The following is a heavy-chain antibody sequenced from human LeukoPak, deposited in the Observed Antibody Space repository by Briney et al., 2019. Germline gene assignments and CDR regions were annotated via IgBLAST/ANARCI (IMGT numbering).Heavy chain of an antibody. Sequence: PGGSLRLPCAASGFTFSYYGMHWVRQAPGKGLEWVAFIRYDGNDKFYAESVKGRFTISRDTSRNTLYLQMNSLRLEDTAVYYCAKDLMRDRWFGESWGQGTLVTVSS. CDR3: AKDLMRDRWFGES. J-gene: IGHJ5*02. D-gene: IGHD3-10*01. CDR2: IRYDGNDK. CDR1: GFTFSYYG. V-gene: IGHV3-30*02.